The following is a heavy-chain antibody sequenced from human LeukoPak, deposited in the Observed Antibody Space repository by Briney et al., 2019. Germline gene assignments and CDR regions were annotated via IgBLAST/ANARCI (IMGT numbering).Heavy chain of an antibody. J-gene: IGHJ6*02. CDR3: ARVLWFGGPYGMDV. V-gene: IGHV4-61*02. D-gene: IGHD3-10*01. CDR2: IYTSGST. Sequence: PSQTLSLTCTVSGGSISSGSYYWSWIRQPAGKGLEWIGRIYTSGSTNYNPSLKSRVTISVDTSKNQFSLKLSSVTAADTAVYYRARVLWFGGPYGMDVWGQGTTVTVSS. CDR1: GGSISSGSYY.